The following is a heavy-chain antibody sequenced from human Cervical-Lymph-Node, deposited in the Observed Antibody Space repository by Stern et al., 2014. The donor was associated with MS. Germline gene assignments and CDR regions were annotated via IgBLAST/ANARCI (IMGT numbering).Heavy chain of an antibody. CDR1: GYSFATYW. CDR3: ARPGDDTAKYGLDV. V-gene: IGHV5-51*01. Sequence: VHLVESGAEVTKPGESLKISCKGSGYSFATYWIGWVRQVPGKGLEWMGIIYPGDSYTRYSPSFQGQVTISADKSISTAYLHWSSLKASDTAMYYCARPGDDTAKYGLDVWGQGTTVTVSS. CDR2: IYPGDSYT. D-gene: IGHD5-18*01. J-gene: IGHJ6*02.